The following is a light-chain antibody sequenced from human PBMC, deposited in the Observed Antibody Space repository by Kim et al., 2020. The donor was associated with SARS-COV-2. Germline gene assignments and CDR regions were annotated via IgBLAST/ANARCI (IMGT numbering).Light chain of an antibody. CDR3: GTWDPSLSAVV. Sequence: GQQVNISCSGSSSNIGTNSVSWYQKLPGTAPKLLIYDNNKRPSEIPDRFSGSRSGTSASLGITGLQTGDEADYYCGTWDPSLSAVVFGGGTQLTVL. CDR1: SSNIGTNS. CDR2: DNN. V-gene: IGLV1-51*01. J-gene: IGLJ2*01.